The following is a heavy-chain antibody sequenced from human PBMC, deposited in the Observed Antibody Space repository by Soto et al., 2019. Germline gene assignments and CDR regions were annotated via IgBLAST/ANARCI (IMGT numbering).Heavy chain of an antibody. CDR1: GFTFSSYA. V-gene: IGHV3-23*01. CDR3: AKTANGWFSAFDI. J-gene: IGHJ3*02. CDR2: ISGSGGTT. Sequence: EVQLLESGGGLVQPGGSLRLSCAASGFTFSSYAMSWVRQAPGKGLEWVSAISGSGGTTYYAVSVKGRFTFARDNSKNKLYLQMNSLRAEDTAVYYCAKTANGWFSAFDIWGQGTMVTVSS. D-gene: IGHD6-19*01.